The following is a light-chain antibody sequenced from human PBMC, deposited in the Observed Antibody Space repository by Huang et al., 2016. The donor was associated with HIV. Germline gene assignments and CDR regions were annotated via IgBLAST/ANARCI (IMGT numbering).Light chain of an antibody. CDR1: QSVNSN. CDR2: GAS. V-gene: IGKV3-15*01. CDR3: QQYNNWPRT. J-gene: IGKJ1*01. Sequence: EIVMTKSPATLSVSPGESSTPSCRASQSVNSNVAWYQQKHGQAPRLLIYGASTRATGIPARFSGSGSGTEFTLTISSLQSEDFAVYYCQQYNNWPRTFGQGTKLEIK.